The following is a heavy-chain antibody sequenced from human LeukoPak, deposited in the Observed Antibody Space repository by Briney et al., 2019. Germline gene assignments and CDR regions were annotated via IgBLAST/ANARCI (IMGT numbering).Heavy chain of an antibody. CDR1: GFTFSDYY. CDR2: IVGRGSTI. V-gene: IGHV3-11*01. Sequence: GGSLRLSCAASGFTFSDYYMNWIRQAPGKGLEWISHIVGRGSTISYVDSVKGRFTISRDNAKNSLYLQMNSLRADDTAVYYCANDIVVVPAARAAAGADAFDIWGQGTMVTVSS. D-gene: IGHD2-2*01. CDR3: ANDIVVVPAARAAAGADAFDI. J-gene: IGHJ3*02.